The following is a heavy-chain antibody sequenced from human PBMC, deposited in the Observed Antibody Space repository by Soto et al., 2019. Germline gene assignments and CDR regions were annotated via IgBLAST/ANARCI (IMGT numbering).Heavy chain of an antibody. D-gene: IGHD1-20*01. CDR2: ISAYNGNT. J-gene: IGHJ5*02. V-gene: IGHV1-18*04. CDR1: GYPFSSYG. CDR3: ARHVYNWPWWFDP. Sequence: ASVKVSCKASGYPFSSYGVSWLRQAPGQGLEWMGWISAYNGNTNYAQKLQGRVTMTTDTSTSTAYMELRSLRSDDTAVYYCARHVYNWPWWFDPRGQGTLVTVSS.